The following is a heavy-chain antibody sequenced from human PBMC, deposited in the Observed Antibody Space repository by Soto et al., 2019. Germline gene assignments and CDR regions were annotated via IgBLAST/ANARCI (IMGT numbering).Heavy chain of an antibody. D-gene: IGHD4-17*01. CDR2: IYYSGST. CDR1: GGSISTGGYY. V-gene: IGHV4-31*03. CDR3: ARGLSVTLFDN. Sequence: QVQLQESGPGLVKPSQTLSLTCTVSGGSISTGGYYWTWIRQHPGKGLEWIGYIYYSGSTYYNPSLKSRVTISVDTSKNQFSLMLSSVTDADTAVYYCARGLSVTLFDNWGQGTLVTVSS. J-gene: IGHJ4*02.